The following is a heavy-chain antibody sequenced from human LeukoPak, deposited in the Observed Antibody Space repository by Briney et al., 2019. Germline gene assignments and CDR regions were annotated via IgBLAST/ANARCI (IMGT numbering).Heavy chain of an antibody. CDR2: VYYSGST. J-gene: IGHJ4*02. CDR1: GDSLSYSTYY. Sequence: SETLSLTCSVSGDSLSYSTYYWAWIRQPPGKGLEWIGSVYYSGSTYYNPSLKSRVTISVDTSKNQFSLKLSSVTAADTAVYYCAGQLLFHYYFDYWGQGTLVTVSS. V-gene: IGHV4-39*01. D-gene: IGHD2-2*01. CDR3: AGQLLFHYYFDY.